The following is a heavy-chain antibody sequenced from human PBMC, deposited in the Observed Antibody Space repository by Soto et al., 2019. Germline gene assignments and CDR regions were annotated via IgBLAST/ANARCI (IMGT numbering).Heavy chain of an antibody. CDR1: GGSISSYY. V-gene: IGHV4-59*08. Sequence: QVQLQESGPGLVKPSETLSLTCTVSGGSISSYYWSWIRQPPGKGLEWIGYIYYSGSTNYNPSLKSRVTISVDTSKNQFSLKLSSVTAADTAVYYCARLFGDIVVVPAAIPDDYGDYVADDAFDIWGQGTMVTVSS. J-gene: IGHJ3*02. D-gene: IGHD2-2*01. CDR3: ARLFGDIVVVPAAIPDDYGDYVADDAFDI. CDR2: IYYSGST.